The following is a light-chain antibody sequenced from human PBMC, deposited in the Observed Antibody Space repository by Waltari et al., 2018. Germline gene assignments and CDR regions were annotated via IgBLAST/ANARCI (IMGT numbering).Light chain of an antibody. V-gene: IGLV2-14*03. CDR3: SSYTTSNTLWV. J-gene: IGLJ3*02. CDR2: HVN. Sequence: QSALTQPASVSGSPGQSITISCTGTSSDVGDYNFVSWYQQHPGKAPQLIISHVNGRPSGVSNRFSGSKSGNTASLTISELQAEDGADYYCSSYTTSNTLWVFGGGTKLTVL. CDR1: SSDVGDYNF.